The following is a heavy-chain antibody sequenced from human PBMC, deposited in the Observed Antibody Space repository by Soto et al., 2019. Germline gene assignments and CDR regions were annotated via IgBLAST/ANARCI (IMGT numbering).Heavy chain of an antibody. CDR3: ATGTASYDFDS. CDR1: GFTFDTYA. J-gene: IGHJ4*02. CDR2: ISGSGATT. V-gene: IGHV3-23*01. D-gene: IGHD4-17*01. Sequence: VQLLESGGGLVQPGGSLRLSCAASGFTFDTYAISWVRQAPGRGLEWVSAISGSGATTYYADAVKGRFTISRDNSKKTLYLHIGSLRVDDTAIYYCATGTASYDFDSWGQGAPVTVSS.